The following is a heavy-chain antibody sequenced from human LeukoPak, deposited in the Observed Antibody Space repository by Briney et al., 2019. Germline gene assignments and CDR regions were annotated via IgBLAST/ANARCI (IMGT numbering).Heavy chain of an antibody. J-gene: IGHJ4*02. CDR2: IYSGGST. Sequence: QAGGSLRLSCAASGFTVSSNYMSWVRQAPGKGLEWVSVIYSGGSTYYADSVKGRFTVSRDNSKNTLYLQMNSLRAEDTAVYYCGVVRGGYFDYWGQGTLVTVSS. CDR3: GVVRGGYFDY. CDR1: GFTVSSNY. D-gene: IGHD2-21*01. V-gene: IGHV3-53*01.